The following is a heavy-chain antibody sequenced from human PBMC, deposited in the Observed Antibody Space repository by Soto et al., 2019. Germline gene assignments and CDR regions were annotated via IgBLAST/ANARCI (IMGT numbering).Heavy chain of an antibody. D-gene: IGHD3-16*01. CDR3: ATEGNYGY. J-gene: IGHJ4*02. CDR1: GFTFSNYA. CDR2: ISNSGGST. V-gene: IGHV3-23*01. Sequence: EVQLLESGGGLVQPGGSLRLSCAASGFTFSNYAMTWVRQAPGKGLEWVSSISNSGGSTYYADSVKGRFTISRDNSKNTLSLQMNCLRAVDTAVYCCATEGNYGYWGQGTLVTVSS.